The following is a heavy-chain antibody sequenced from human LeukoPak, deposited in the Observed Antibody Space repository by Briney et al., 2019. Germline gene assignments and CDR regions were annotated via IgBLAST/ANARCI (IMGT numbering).Heavy chain of an antibody. D-gene: IGHD1-1*01. CDR2: LSYHGSNK. CDR1: GFTFSSYA. J-gene: IGHJ3*02. V-gene: IGHV3-30*04. Sequence: GRSLRLSCAASGFTFSSYAMHWVRQAPGKGLEWVAVLSYHGSNKHYADSVKGRSIISRDNSKSTLYLQMNSLTTEDTAVYYCARGDFRLEMSTTIAFDIWGQGTMVTVSS. CDR3: ARGDFRLEMSTTIAFDI.